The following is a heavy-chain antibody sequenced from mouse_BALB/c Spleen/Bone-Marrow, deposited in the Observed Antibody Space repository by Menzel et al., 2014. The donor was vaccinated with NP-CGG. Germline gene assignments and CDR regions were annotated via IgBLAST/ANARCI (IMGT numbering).Heavy chain of an antibody. V-gene: IGHV1-82*01. CDR2: IYPGDGDT. J-gene: IGHJ2*01. CDR1: GYAFSSSW. CDR3: ARRGGNPSFDY. D-gene: IGHD2-1*01. Sequence: QVQLQQSGPELVKPGASVKISCTASGYAFSSSWMNWVKQRPGQGLEWIGRIYPGDGDTNYNGKFKGKATLTADKSSSTAYMQLSSLTSVDSAVYFCARRGGNPSFDYWGQSTPLPFSS.